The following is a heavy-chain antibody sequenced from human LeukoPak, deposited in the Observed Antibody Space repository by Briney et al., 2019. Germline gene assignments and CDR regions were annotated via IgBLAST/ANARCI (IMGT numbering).Heavy chain of an antibody. V-gene: IGHV4-34*01. CDR1: GGSFSGYY. CDR3: ALHVVDTAMVDY. J-gene: IGHJ4*02. D-gene: IGHD5-18*01. CDR2: INHSGST. Sequence: PSETLSLTCAVYGGSFSGYYWSWIRQPPGKGLEWIGEINHSGSTNYNPSLKSRVTISVDTSKNQFSLKLSSVTAADTAVYYCALHVVDTAMVDYRGQGTLVTVSS.